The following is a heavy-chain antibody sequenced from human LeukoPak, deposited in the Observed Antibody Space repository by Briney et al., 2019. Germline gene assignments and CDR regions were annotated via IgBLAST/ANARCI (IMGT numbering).Heavy chain of an antibody. D-gene: IGHD6-13*01. CDR3: AKEQGQQLVLNPFDY. CDR1: GFTFSSYA. V-gene: IGHV3-23*01. Sequence: GSLRLSCAASGFTFSSYAMSWVRQAPGKGLEWVSAISGSGGSTYYADSVKGRFTISRDNSKDTLYLQMNSLRAEDTAVYYCAKEQGQQLVLNPFDYWGQGALVTVSS. J-gene: IGHJ4*02. CDR2: ISGSGGST.